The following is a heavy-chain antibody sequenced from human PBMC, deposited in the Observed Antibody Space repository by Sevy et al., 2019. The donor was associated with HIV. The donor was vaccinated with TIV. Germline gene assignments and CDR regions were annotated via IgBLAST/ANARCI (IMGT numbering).Heavy chain of an antibody. Sequence: GGSLRLSCVGSGFTFREYSMNWVRQAPGKGLEWVSYISGSSTTIENADSVKGRFSISRDNAYNSVFLQMNRLRVEETAFYYCARSLAAAENWFDPWGQGTLVTVSS. CDR3: ARSLAAAENWFDP. CDR1: GFTFREYS. CDR2: ISGSSTTI. J-gene: IGHJ5*02. V-gene: IGHV3-48*01. D-gene: IGHD6-13*01.